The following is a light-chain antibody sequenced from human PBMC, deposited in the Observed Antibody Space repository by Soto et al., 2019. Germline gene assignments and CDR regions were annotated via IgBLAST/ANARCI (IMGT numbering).Light chain of an antibody. CDR1: SSDVGGYNY. J-gene: IGLJ3*02. Sequence: QSALTQPPSASGSPGRSVTISCTGTSSDVGGYNYVSWYQQHPGKVPKLMIYEVTKRPSGVPDRFSGSKSGNTASLTVSGLQAEDEADYYCSSHAGINNVVFGGGTKLTVL. CDR3: SSHAGINNVV. V-gene: IGLV2-8*01. CDR2: EVT.